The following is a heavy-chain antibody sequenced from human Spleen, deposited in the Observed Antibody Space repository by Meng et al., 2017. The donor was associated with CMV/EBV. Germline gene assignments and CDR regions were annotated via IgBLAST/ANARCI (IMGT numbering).Heavy chain of an antibody. CDR1: GGSISSYY. J-gene: IGHJ5*02. CDR2: IYYSGST. CDR3: ARDYYYDSSGYLT. D-gene: IGHD3-22*01. Sequence: SETLSLTCTVSGGSISSYYWSWIRQPPGKGLEWIGYIYYSGSTNYNPSLKSRVTISVDTSKNQFSLKLSSVTAADTAVYYCARDYYYDSSGYLTWGQGTLVTVSS. V-gene: IGHV4-59*01.